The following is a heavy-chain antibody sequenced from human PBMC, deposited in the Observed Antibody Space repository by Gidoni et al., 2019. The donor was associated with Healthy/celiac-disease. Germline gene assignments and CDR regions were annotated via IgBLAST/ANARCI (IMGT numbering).Heavy chain of an antibody. CDR1: GGSVSSGSYY. CDR3: ARGLEVVININWFDP. D-gene: IGHD3-22*01. Sequence: QVQLQESGPGLVKPSETLSLPCTVSGGSVSSGSYYWSWIRQPPGKGLEWIGYIYYSGSTNYNPSLKSRVTISVDKSKNQFSLKLSSVTAADTAVYYCARGLEVVININWFDPWGQGTLVTVSS. V-gene: IGHV4-61*01. J-gene: IGHJ5*02. CDR2: IYYSGST.